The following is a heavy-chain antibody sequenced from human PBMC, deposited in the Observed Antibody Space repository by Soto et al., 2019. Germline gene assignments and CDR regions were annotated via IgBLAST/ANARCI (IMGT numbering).Heavy chain of an antibody. D-gene: IGHD3-3*01. J-gene: IGHJ3*02. CDR3: AKEDDLWTNGHFNI. Sequence: EVQLLESGGGWVQPGGSLRLSCAASGFTFSSYDMSWVRQAPGKGLEWVSAISGSGGSAFYADSVKGRFTISRDNSKNTLYVQMNSLRSEDTAIYYCAKEDDLWTNGHFNILGQGTLVTVSS. CDR2: ISGSGGSA. V-gene: IGHV3-23*01. CDR1: GFTFSSYD.